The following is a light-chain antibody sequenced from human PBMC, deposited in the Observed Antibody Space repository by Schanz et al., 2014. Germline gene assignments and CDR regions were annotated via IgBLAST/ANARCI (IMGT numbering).Light chain of an antibody. CDR3: CSYAGTSTTVP. V-gene: IGLV2-23*02. CDR2: EVS. CDR1: SSDVGSYNL. J-gene: IGLJ2*01. Sequence: QSALTQPASVSGSPGQSITISCTGTSSDVGSYNLVSWYQQHPGKAPKILIYEVSKRPSGVPDRFSGSKSGNTASLTISGLQAEDEADYYCCSYAGTSTTVPFGGGTKLTVL.